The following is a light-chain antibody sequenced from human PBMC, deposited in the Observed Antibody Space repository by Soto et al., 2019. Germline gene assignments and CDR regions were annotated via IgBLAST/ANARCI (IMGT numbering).Light chain of an antibody. J-gene: IGKJ5*01. Sequence: DVQLTQAPSTLSASVGDRVTITCRASQSIGNWLAWYQQKPGKAPNLLIYDASTLENGVPSRFSGSASGTDFTLTISSLQPEDFVVYYCQQYNSWPPITFGQGTRLEIK. CDR3: QQYNSWPPIT. V-gene: IGKV1-5*01. CDR1: QSIGNW. CDR2: DAS.